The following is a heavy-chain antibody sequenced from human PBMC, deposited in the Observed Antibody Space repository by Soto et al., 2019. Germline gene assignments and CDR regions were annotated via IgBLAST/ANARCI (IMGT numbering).Heavy chain of an antibody. V-gene: IGHV4-39*07. Sequence: PSETLSLTCTVSGGSISSVNYYWSWIRQPPEKGLEWIGEIYHGGSTNYNPSLKSRVTISVDKSKNQFSLKLSSVTAADTAVYYCARVVGVMRNWGQGTLVTVSS. CDR2: IYHGGST. CDR1: GGSISSVNYY. D-gene: IGHD3-16*01. J-gene: IGHJ4*02. CDR3: ARVVGVMRN.